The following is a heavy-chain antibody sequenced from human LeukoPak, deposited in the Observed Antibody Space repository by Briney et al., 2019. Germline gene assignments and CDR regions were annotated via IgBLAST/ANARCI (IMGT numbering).Heavy chain of an antibody. V-gene: IGHV4-59*01. J-gene: IGHJ4*02. D-gene: IGHD2-15*01. CDR3: ARELGGRGDY. Sequence: SETLSLTCTVSGGSISSYYWSWIRQPPGKGLEWIGYIYYSGSTNYNPSLKSRVTISVDTSKNQFSLKLSSVTAADTAVYYCARELGGRGDYWGQGTLVTVSS. CDR2: IYYSGST. CDR1: GGSISSYY.